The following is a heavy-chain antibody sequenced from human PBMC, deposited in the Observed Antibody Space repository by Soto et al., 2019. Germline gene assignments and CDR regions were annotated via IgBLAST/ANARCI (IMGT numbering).Heavy chain of an antibody. D-gene: IGHD2-21*02. Sequence: QLQLQESGPGLVKPSETLSLTCSVSGGSISSSSYFWGWIRQPPGKGLEGIGGIYYSGSTYYNPSLKSRVTVSVDTSKNQFSLKLSSVTAADTAVYYCARHPSDFWFDPWGQGTLVTVSS. V-gene: IGHV4-39*01. J-gene: IGHJ5*02. CDR1: GGSISSSSYF. CDR2: IYYSGST. CDR3: ARHPSDFWFDP.